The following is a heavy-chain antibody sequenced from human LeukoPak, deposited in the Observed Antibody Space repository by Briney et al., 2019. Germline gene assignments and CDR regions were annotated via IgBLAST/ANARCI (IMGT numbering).Heavy chain of an antibody. Sequence: SETLSLTCTVSGGSISSGSYYWSWIRQPAGKGLEWIGRIYTSGSTNYNPSLKSRVTISVDTSKNQFSLKLSSVTAADTAVYYYAREKWELRQSAFDIWGQGTMVTVSS. V-gene: IGHV4-61*02. CDR2: IYTSGST. CDR1: GGSISSGSYY. D-gene: IGHD1-26*01. J-gene: IGHJ3*02. CDR3: AREKWELRQSAFDI.